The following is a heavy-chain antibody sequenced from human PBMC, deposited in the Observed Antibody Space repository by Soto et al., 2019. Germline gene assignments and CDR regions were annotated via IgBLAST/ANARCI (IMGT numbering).Heavy chain of an antibody. CDR3: ARDNGMAGSFDP. CDR1: VFTFIAYS. V-gene: IGHV3-48*02. Sequence: PGGSLRLSCASSVFTFIAYSMNWVRQAPGKGLEWVSYITGSSATIYYADSVKGRFTISRDNAKNSLYLQMNSLRDEDTAVYYCARDNGMAGSFDPWGQGTLVTVSS. CDR2: ITGSSATI. J-gene: IGHJ5*02. D-gene: IGHD2-8*01.